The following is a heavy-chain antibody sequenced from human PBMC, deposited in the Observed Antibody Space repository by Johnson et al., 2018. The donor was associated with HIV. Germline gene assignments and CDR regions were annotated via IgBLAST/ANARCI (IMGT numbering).Heavy chain of an antibody. CDR1: GFTFSSYG. V-gene: IGHV3-30*02. J-gene: IGHJ3*02. D-gene: IGHD1-14*01. CDR2: IRYDGSNK. Sequence: VHLVESGGGVVQPGGSLRLSCAASGFTFSSYGMHWFRQAPGKGLEWVAFIRYDGSNKYYADAVKGRFTISRDNSKNTLYLQMNSLRAEYTAVYYCPVDTEAFDIWGQGTMVTVSS. CDR3: PVDTEAFDI.